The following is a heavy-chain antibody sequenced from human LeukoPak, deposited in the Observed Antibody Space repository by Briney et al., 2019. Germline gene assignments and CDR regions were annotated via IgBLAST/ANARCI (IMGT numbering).Heavy chain of an antibody. CDR3: ARGGLRSTYYYYMDV. CDR2: IIPIFGTA. V-gene: IGHV1-69*13. D-gene: IGHD5-12*01. Sequence: VASVKVSCKASGYTFTTYAMNWVRQAPGQGLEWMGGIIPIFGTANYAQKFQGRVTITADESTSTAYMELSSLRSEDTAVYYCARGGLRSTYYYYMDVWGQGTLVTVSS. CDR1: GYTFTTYA. J-gene: IGHJ6*03.